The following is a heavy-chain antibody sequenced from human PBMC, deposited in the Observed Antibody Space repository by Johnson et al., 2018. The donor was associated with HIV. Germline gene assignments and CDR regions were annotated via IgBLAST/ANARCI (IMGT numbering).Heavy chain of an antibody. J-gene: IGHJ3*01. V-gene: IGHV3-30*04. Sequence: VQLVESGGGVVQPGRSLRLSCAASGFTFSSYAMHCVRQAPGKGLEWVAVISYDGSNKYYADSVKGRFTISRDNSENTLYLQMTSLRAEDTAVYYCAKVSSSSTWAHDPFDVWVQGTMVTVSS. CDR2: ISYDGSNK. CDR1: GFTFSSYA. CDR3: AKVSSSSTWAHDPFDV. D-gene: IGHD6-6*01.